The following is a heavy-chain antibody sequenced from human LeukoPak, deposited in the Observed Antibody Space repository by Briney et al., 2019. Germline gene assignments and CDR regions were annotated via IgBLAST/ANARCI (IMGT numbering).Heavy chain of an antibody. D-gene: IGHD6-19*01. Sequence: GGSLRLSCAASGFTFSSHGMHWVRQAPGKGLEWVAVIWYDETNKYYADPVKGRFTISRDNSKNTLYLHMDSLRAEDTAVYYCVRSPVKYSSGWYASFDYWGQGTLVTVSS. CDR3: VRSPVKYSSGWYASFDY. CDR1: GFTFSSHG. CDR2: IWYDETNK. J-gene: IGHJ4*02. V-gene: IGHV3-33*01.